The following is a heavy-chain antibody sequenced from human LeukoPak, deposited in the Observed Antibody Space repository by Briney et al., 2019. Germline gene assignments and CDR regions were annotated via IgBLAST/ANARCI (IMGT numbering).Heavy chain of an antibody. CDR1: GFTFSTYR. V-gene: IGHV3-48*01. CDR3: AKGRPTYCSGGSCYPFDY. J-gene: IGHJ4*02. D-gene: IGHD2-15*01. Sequence: GGSLRLSCAASGFTFSTYRMNWVRQAPGKGLEWVSYTSSGSAFSLHADSVKGRFTISRDNSKNTLYLQMNSLRAEDTAVYYCAKGRPTYCSGGSCYPFDYWGQGTLVTVSS. CDR2: TSSGSAFS.